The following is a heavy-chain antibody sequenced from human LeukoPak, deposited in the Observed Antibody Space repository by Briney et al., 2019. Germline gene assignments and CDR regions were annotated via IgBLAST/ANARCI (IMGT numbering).Heavy chain of an antibody. CDR3: TRGQKYISGYTVTELGSGYFDY. J-gene: IGHJ4*02. CDR1: GGSISSYY. V-gene: IGHV4-4*07. Sequence: PSETLSLTCTVSGGSISSYYWTWIRQPAGKGLEWIGRRSTNYNPSLKSRVTISVDTSKNHFSLTLSSVTAADTAVYYCTRGQKYISGYTVTELGSGYFDYWGQGTLVTVSS. CDR2: RST. D-gene: IGHD5-18*01.